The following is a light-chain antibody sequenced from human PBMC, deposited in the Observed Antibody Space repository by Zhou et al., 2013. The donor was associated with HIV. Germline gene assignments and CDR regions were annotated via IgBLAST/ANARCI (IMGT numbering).Light chain of an antibody. CDR2: DAS. CDR3: QQSYSTPPWT. Sequence: DIQMTQSPSSLSASVGDRVTITCQASQDISNYLNWYQQKPGKAPKLLIYDASNLETGVPSRFSGSGSGTDFTLTISSLQPEDFATYYCQQSYSTPPWTFGQGTEGGN. CDR1: QDISNY. V-gene: IGKV1-39*01. J-gene: IGKJ1*01.